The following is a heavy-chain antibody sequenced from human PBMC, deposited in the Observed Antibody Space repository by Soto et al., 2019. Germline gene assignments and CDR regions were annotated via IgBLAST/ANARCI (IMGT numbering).Heavy chain of an antibody. CDR3: ARSQFDYVWGTSGYFDS. D-gene: IGHD3-16*01. J-gene: IGHJ4*02. V-gene: IGHV5-51*01. CDR2: IYPGDSDA. Sequence: PGESLKISRKGSGYSFSTHWVGWVRQMPGKGLEWMGIIYPGDSDARYSPSFKGQVTISVDESTTTAFLQWSSLKASDTAMYFCARSQFDYVWGTSGYFDSWGQRTLVTVSS. CDR1: GYSFSTHW.